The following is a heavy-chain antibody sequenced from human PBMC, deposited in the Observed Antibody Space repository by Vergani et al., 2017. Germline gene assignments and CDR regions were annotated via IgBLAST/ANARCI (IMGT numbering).Heavy chain of an antibody. J-gene: IGHJ6*02. CDR2: TSAYNGNT. V-gene: IGHV1-18*01. CDR3: ARVPLGGIAARPYYYGMDV. D-gene: IGHD6-6*01. CDR1: GNPFTSFG. Sequence: QVQLVQSGAEVKKPGPSWRVSSKLFGNPFTSFGFSWVRQAPGQGLEWMGWTSAYNGNTNYAQKLQGRVTMTTDTSTSTAYMELRSLRSDDTAVYYCARVPLGGIAARPYYYGMDVWGQGTTVTVSS.